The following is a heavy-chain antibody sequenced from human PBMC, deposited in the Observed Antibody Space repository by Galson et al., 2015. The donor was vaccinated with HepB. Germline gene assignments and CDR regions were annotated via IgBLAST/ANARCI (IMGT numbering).Heavy chain of an antibody. D-gene: IGHD1-26*01. V-gene: IGHV3-30*02. Sequence: SLRLSCAASGFTFSSYGMHWVRQAPGKGLEWVAFIRYDGSNKYYADSVKGRFTISRDNSKNTLYLQMNSLRAEDTAVYYCAKDRRIRLVGAANWFDPWGQGTLVTVSS. CDR1: GFTFSSYG. CDR3: AKDRRIRLVGAANWFDP. J-gene: IGHJ5*02. CDR2: IRYDGSNK.